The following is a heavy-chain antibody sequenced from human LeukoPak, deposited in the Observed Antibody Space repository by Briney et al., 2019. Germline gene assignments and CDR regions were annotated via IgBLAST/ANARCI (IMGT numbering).Heavy chain of an antibody. D-gene: IGHD1-7*01. CDR2: ISAYNGNT. CDR1: GYTFTSYD. CDR3: AREKMENWNYRYYYYGMDV. Sequence: GASVKVSCKASGYTFTSYDINWVRQAPGQGLEWMGWISAYNGNTNYAQKLQGRVTMTTDTSTSTAYMELRSLRSDDTAVYYCAREKMENWNYRYYYYGMDVWGQGTTVTVSS. J-gene: IGHJ6*02. V-gene: IGHV1-18*01.